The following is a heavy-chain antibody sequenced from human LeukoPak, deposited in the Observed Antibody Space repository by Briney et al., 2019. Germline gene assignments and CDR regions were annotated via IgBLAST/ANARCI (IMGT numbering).Heavy chain of an antibody. J-gene: IGHJ4*02. CDR2: INSDGSST. CDR3: ARGDSSSKIDY. Sequence: GGSLRLSCAAPGFTFSSHWMHWVRQAPGKGLVWVSRINSDGSSTSYADSVKGRFTISKDNAKNSLYLQMNSLRAEDTAMYYCARGDSSSKIDYWGQGTLVTVSS. D-gene: IGHD6-6*01. CDR1: GFTFSSHW. V-gene: IGHV3-74*01.